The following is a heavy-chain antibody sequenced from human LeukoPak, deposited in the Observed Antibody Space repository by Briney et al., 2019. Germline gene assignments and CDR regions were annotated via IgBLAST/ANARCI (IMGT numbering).Heavy chain of an antibody. CDR2: ISAYNGNT. CDR3: ARATPPFMYYYGSGSYPWFDP. J-gene: IGHJ5*02. V-gene: IGHV1-18*01. CDR1: GYTFTSYG. Sequence: ASVKVSCKASGYTFTSYGTSWVRQAPGQGLEWMGWISAYNGNTNYAQKLQGRVTMTTDTSTSTAYMELRSLRSDDTAVYYCARATPPFMYYYGSGSYPWFDPWGQGTLVTVSS. D-gene: IGHD3-10*01.